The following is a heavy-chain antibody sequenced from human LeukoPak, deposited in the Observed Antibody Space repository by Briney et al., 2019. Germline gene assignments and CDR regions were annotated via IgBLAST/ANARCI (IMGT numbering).Heavy chain of an antibody. J-gene: IGHJ4*02. V-gene: IGHV4-39*07. CDR2: IYYSGSA. CDR1: GGSINSNINF. Sequence: PSETLSLTCTVSGGSINSNINFWAWIRQPPGKGLEWVGSIYYSGSAHYNPSLKSRLTMSVDTSKNQFSLKLSSVTAADTAVYYCARFTLTTVTTLGFDYWGQGTLVTVSS. D-gene: IGHD4-17*01. CDR3: ARFTLTTVTTLGFDY.